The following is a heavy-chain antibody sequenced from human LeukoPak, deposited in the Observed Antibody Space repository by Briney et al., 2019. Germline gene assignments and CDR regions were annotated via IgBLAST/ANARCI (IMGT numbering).Heavy chain of an antibody. CDR1: GGTISSYY. D-gene: IGHD2-21*02. CDR2: IHDSGST. J-gene: IGHJ4*02. Sequence: SETLSLTCTVSGGTISSYYWNWIRQPPGKGLEWIGYIHDSGSTFYDPSLKSRVTISVDTSKNQFSLKLISVTAADTAVYYCGRSDWPSYFDYWGQGTLVTVLS. CDR3: GRSDWPSYFDY. V-gene: IGHV4-59*04.